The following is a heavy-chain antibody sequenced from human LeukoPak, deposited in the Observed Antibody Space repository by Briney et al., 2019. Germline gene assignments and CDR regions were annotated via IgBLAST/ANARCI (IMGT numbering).Heavy chain of an antibody. CDR3: ARSGYSYGADAFDI. Sequence: SETLSLTCTVSGGSISSYYWSWIRQPPGKGLEWIGYIYYSGSTNYNPSLKSRVTISVDTSKTQFSLKLSSATAADTAVYYCARSGYSYGADAFDIWGQGTMVTVSS. CDR1: GGSISSYY. J-gene: IGHJ3*02. V-gene: IGHV4-59*01. CDR2: IYYSGST. D-gene: IGHD5-18*01.